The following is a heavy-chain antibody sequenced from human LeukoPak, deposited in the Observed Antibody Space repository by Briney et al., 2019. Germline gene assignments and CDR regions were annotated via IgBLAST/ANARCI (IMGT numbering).Heavy chain of an antibody. J-gene: IGHJ4*02. CDR3: AKDRRYSSSWFSY. D-gene: IGHD6-13*01. CDR1: GFTFSSYA. CDR2: ISGSGGGT. Sequence: GGSLRLSCAASGFTFSSYAMSRVRQAPGKGLEWVSAISGSGGGTYYADSVKGRFTISRDNSKNTLYLQMNSLRAEDTAVYYCAKDRRYSSSWFSYWGQGTLVTVSS. V-gene: IGHV3-23*01.